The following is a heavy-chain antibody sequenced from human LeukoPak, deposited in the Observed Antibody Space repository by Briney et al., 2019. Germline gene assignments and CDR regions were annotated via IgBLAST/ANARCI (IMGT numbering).Heavy chain of an antibody. D-gene: IGHD3-3*01. V-gene: IGHV3-66*01. J-gene: IGHJ6*02. CDR1: GFTVSSNY. Sequence: GGSLRLSCAAYGFTVSSNYMSWVRQAPGKGLEWVSVTYSGGSTYYADSVKGRFTISRDNSKNTLYLQMNSLRAEDTAVYYCARDFMSFTYYDFWSGENGRYYGMDVWGQGTTVTVSS. CDR3: ARDFMSFTYYDFWSGENGRYYGMDV. CDR2: TYSGGST.